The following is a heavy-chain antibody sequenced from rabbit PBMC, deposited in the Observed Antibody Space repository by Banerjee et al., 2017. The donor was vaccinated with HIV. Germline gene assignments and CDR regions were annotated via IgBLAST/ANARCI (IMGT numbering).Heavy chain of an antibody. D-gene: IGHD2-1*01. CDR3: ARDNYAAFSL. J-gene: IGHJ4*01. Sequence: QSLEESGGGLVKPGGTLTLTCKASGFDFSSNAMCWVRQAPGKGLEWIACIKSGENIIYYANWAKGRFTISKASSTTVTLQMTSLTAADTATYFCARDNYAAFSLWGQGTLVTVS. CDR2: IKSGENII. V-gene: IGHV1S40*01. CDR1: GFDFSSNA.